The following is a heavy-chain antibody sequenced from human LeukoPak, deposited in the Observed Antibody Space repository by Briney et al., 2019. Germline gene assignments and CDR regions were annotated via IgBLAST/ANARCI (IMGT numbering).Heavy chain of an antibody. CDR1: GFTFSSYS. D-gene: IGHD6-19*01. J-gene: IGHJ3*02. CDR3: ARLAVAGNGGAFDI. V-gene: IGHV3-21*01. CDR2: ISSSSSYI. Sequence: PGGSLRLSCAASGFTFSSYSMNWVRQAPGKGLEWVSSISSSSSYIYYADSVKGRFTISRDNAKNSLYLQMNSLRAEDTAVYYCARLAVAGNGGAFDIWGQGTMVTVSS.